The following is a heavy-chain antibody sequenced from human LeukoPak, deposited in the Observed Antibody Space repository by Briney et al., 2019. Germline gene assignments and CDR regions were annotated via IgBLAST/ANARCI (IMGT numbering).Heavy chain of an antibody. CDR1: GFTVSSNY. V-gene: IGHV3-53*01. CDR2: IYSGGST. D-gene: IGHD6-13*01. J-gene: IGHJ3*02. Sequence: GGSLRLSCAASGFTVSSNYMSWVRQAPGKGLEWVSVIYSGGSTYYADSVKGRFTISRDNAKNTLYLQMNSLRAEDTAVYYCARDRSSRNAFDIWGQGTMVTVSS. CDR3: ARDRSSRNAFDI.